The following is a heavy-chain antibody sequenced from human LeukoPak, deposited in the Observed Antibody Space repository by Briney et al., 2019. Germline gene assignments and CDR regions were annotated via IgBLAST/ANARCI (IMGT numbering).Heavy chain of an antibody. CDR3: ASALGF. J-gene: IGHJ4*02. V-gene: IGHV4-34*01. CDR2: INHSGST. CDR1: GGSFSGYY. Sequence: PSETLSLTCAVYGGSFSGYYWSWIRQPPGKGLEWIGEINHSGSTNYIPSLKSRVTISVDTSKNQFSLKLSSVTAADTAVYYCASALGFWGQGTLFTVSS.